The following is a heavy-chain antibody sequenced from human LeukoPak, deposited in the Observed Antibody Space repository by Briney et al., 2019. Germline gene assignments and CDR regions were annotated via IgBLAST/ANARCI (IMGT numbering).Heavy chain of an antibody. V-gene: IGHV4-59*01. Sequence: SETLSLTCTVSGGSIRSYYWSWIRQPPGKGLEWIGYMYYRGNTNYNPSLKSRVTISVDTSKNQFSLKLSSVTAADTAVYYCARDLESPGELKYYYYMDVWGNGTTVTVSS. CDR2: MYYRGNT. D-gene: IGHD1-26*01. CDR3: ARDLESPGELKYYYYMDV. CDR1: GGSIRSYY. J-gene: IGHJ6*03.